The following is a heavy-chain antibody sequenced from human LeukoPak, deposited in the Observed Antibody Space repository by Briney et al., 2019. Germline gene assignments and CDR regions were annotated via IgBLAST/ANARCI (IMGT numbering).Heavy chain of an antibody. CDR2: ISAYNGNT. J-gene: IGHJ6*02. D-gene: IGHD4-17*01. V-gene: IGHV1-18*01. CDR3: AKHEYGAYGQATTCLDV. Sequence: VASVKVSCKASGYTFTSYGISWVRQAPGQGLEWMGWISAYNGNTNYAQNLQGRVTMATDTSTSTAYMELRSLRSDDTAIYYCAKHEYGAYGQATTCLDVWGQGTTVTVSS. CDR1: GYTFTSYG.